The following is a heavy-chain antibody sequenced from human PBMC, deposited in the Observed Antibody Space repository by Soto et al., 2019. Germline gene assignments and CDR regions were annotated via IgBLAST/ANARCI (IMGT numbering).Heavy chain of an antibody. CDR1: GFSFSNYW. D-gene: IGHD3-9*01. CDR2: IKEDGSQR. J-gene: IGHJ1*01. V-gene: IGHV3-7*03. Sequence: GGSLRLSCAASGFSFSNYWLSWVRQAPGKGLEWVATIKEDGSQRYYVDSVKGRFTISRDNAKNSLYLQLNSLRAEDTAVYYCAKVFDGDHRYFHYWGQGTLVTVSS. CDR3: AKVFDGDHRYFHY.